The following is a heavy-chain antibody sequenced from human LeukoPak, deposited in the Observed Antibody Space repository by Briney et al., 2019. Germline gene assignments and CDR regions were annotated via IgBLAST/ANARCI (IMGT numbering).Heavy chain of an antibody. CDR1: GYAFTSYD. J-gene: IGHJ4*02. D-gene: IGHD2-8*01. Sequence: ASVKVSCKASGYAFTSYDIDWVRQAAGQGLEWMGWMNPDSGNSGPAQKFQGRLTLTRDTSISTAYMELSSLTSENTAVYYCTRARYCTTINRYPNDYWGQGTLVTVAS. CDR2: MNPDSGNS. V-gene: IGHV1-8*01. CDR3: TRARYCTTINRYPNDY.